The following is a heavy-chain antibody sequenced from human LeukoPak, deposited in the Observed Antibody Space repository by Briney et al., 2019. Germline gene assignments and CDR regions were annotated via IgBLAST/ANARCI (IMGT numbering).Heavy chain of an antibody. CDR3: ARGFDGPNAFDI. J-gene: IGHJ3*02. CDR1: GDSISRYY. CDR2: IYNGGII. Sequence: SETLSLTCTVSGDSISRYYWSWIRQPAGKGLEWIGRIYNGGIITYDPSLKSRVTMSIDTSNNQFSLKLSSVTAADTAVYYCARGFDGPNAFDIWGQGTMVTVSS. D-gene: IGHD3-9*01. V-gene: IGHV4-4*07.